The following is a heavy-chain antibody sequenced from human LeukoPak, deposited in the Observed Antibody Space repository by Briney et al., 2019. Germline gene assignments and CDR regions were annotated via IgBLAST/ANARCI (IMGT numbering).Heavy chain of an antibody. CDR1: GFTFSKYH. J-gene: IGHJ3*02. CDR2: ISSSSVYI. V-gene: IGHV3-21*04. CDR3: ARDDLRDGAFDI. Sequence: GGSLRLSCTASGFTFSKYHMKWVRLAPGDGLEWASSISSSSVYIHYADSVKGRFTISRDNGKNSLYLQMSSLTAEDTALFYCARDDLRDGAFDIWGQGTMVTVSS.